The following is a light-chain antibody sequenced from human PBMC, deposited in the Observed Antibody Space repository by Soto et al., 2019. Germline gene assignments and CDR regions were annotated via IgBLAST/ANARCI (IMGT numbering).Light chain of an antibody. J-gene: IGLJ1*01. V-gene: IGLV2-23*01. CDR3: CSYAGSSISYV. CDR1: SSDVGSYNL. Sequence: QSVLTQPASVSGSPRQSITISCTGTSSDVGSYNLVSWYQQHPGKAPKLMIYEGSKRPSGVSNRFSGSKSRNTASLTISGLQAEDEADYYCCSYAGSSISYVFGTGTKLTVL. CDR2: EGS.